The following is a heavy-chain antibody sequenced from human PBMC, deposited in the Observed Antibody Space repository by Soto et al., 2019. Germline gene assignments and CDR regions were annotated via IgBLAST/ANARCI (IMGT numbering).Heavy chain of an antibody. J-gene: IGHJ5*02. CDR1: GYTFINFD. CDR3: ARMASAGKLNWFDP. CDR2: MNPGSGKT. V-gene: IGHV1-8*02. Sequence: ASVKVSCKASGYTFINFDISWVRQAAGQGLEWLGWMNPGSGKTGYASKFQGRVAMTRDASTGTSHLELSNLTSDDTAVYYCARMASAGKLNWFDPWGKGTLVTVSS. D-gene: IGHD6-13*01.